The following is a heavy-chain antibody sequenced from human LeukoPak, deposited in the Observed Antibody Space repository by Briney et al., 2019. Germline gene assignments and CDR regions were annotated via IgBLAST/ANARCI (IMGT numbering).Heavy chain of an antibody. CDR3: ARDITRTYSSSWPY. Sequence: GGSLRLSCAASGFTFSSYAMHWVRRAPGKGLEWVAVISYDGSNKYYADSVKGRFTISRDNSKNTLYLQMNSLRAEDTAVYYCARDITRTYSSSWPYWGQGTLVTVSS. CDR1: GFTFSSYA. V-gene: IGHV3-30*04. D-gene: IGHD6-13*01. J-gene: IGHJ4*02. CDR2: ISYDGSNK.